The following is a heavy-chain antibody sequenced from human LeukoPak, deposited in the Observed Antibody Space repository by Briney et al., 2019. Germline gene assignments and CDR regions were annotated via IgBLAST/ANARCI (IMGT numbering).Heavy chain of an antibody. J-gene: IGHJ4*02. V-gene: IGHV3-30-3*01. CDR3: ARDRSLQWEQRSSYFDY. D-gene: IGHD1-26*01. CDR2: ISYDGSNK. Sequence: GRSLRLSCAASGFTFSSYAMHWVRQAPGKGLEWVAVISYDGSNKYYADSVKGRFTISRDNSKSTLYLQMNSLRAEDTAVYYCARDRSLQWEQRSSYFDYWGQGTLVTASS. CDR1: GFTFSSYA.